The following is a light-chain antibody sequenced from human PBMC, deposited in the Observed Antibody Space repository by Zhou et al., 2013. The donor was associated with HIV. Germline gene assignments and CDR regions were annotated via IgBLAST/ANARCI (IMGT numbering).Light chain of an antibody. V-gene: IGKV3-11*01. CDR1: QSVDTR. Sequence: EIVLTQSPVTLSLSPGEGVTLSCRASQSVDTRLAWYQQRPGQAPRLLIYDVSKRATGIPARFSGSGSGTDFTLTINSLEPEDFAVYYCQQYGSSPNTFGGGTKVEIK. CDR2: DVS. J-gene: IGKJ4*01. CDR3: QQYGSSPNT.